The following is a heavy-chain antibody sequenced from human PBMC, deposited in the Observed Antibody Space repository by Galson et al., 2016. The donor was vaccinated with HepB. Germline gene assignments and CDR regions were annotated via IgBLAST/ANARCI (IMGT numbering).Heavy chain of an antibody. CDR2: TYYKSKWFN. V-gene: IGHV6-1*01. J-gene: IGHJ6*03. Sequence: CAISGDSVSSNSAAWNWIRQSPSRGLEWLGRTYYKSKWFNEYAVSVKSRITINPDTSKNQLSLRLSSVTAADTAVYYCATGISVAGKYYYYYMDVWGKGTPVTVSS. CDR3: ATGISVAGKYYYYYMDV. D-gene: IGHD6-19*01. CDR1: GDSVSSNSAA.